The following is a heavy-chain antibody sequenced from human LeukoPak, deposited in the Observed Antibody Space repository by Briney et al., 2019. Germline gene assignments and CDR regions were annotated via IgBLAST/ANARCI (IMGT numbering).Heavy chain of an antibody. CDR3: AKNQGQWLVPVDY. D-gene: IGHD6-19*01. CDR2: MSGSGGSK. Sequence: GVSLRLSCAASGFTFSHYAMSWVRQARGKGLEWVSSMSGSGGSKYYADYVKGRFTISRDNSKNTLYLQMNKLRAEDTALYYCAKNQGQWLVPVDYWGQGTLVTVSS. CDR1: GFTFSHYA. J-gene: IGHJ4*02. V-gene: IGHV3-23*01.